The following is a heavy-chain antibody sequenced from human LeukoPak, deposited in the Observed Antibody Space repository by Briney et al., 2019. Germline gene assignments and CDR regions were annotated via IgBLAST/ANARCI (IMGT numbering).Heavy chain of an antibody. D-gene: IGHD3-10*01. Sequence: PSETLSLTCTVSGGSISSAIYYWSWIRQPAGKGLEWIGRIYISGTTNYNPSLKSRVTISVDSSKNQFSLKLSSVTAADTAVYYCARVHGWAFDYWGQGALVTVSS. J-gene: IGHJ4*02. CDR2: IYISGTT. V-gene: IGHV4-61*02. CDR1: GGSISSAIYY. CDR3: ARVHGWAFDY.